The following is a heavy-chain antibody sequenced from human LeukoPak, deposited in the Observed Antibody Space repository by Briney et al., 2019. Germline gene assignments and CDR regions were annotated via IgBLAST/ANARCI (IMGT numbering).Heavy chain of an antibody. CDR2: ISSSSSYI. D-gene: IGHD6-19*01. CDR1: GFTFSSYS. Sequence: GGSLRLPCAASGFTFSSYSMNWVRQAPGKGLEWVSSISSSSSYIYYADSVKGRFTISRDNAKNSLYLQMNSLRAEDTAVYYCARAGLQQWLSFDNWGQGTLVTVST. CDR3: ARAGLQQWLSFDN. J-gene: IGHJ4*02. V-gene: IGHV3-21*01.